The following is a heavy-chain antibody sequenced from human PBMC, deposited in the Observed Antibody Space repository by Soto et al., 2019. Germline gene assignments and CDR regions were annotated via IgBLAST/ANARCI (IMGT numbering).Heavy chain of an antibody. D-gene: IGHD3-10*01. V-gene: IGHV4-39*01. CDR2: IYYSGSS. CDR3: ARHEYYASGNYS. Sequence: QLQLQESGPGLVKPSETLSLTCTVSGGSISSINDYWGWIRQPPRKGLEWIGSIYYSGSSYYNPSLKSRVTISVETSKNQFSLKLNSVTAADTAVYYCARHEYYASGNYSWGQGTLVTVCS. J-gene: IGHJ5*02. CDR1: GGSISSINDY.